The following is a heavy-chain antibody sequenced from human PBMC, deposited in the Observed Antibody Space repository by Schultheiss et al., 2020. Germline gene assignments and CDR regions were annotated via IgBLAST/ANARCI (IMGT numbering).Heavy chain of an antibody. Sequence: GGSLRLSCAASGFTFSSYGMHWVRQAPGKGLEWVSVIYSGGSTYYADSVKGRFTISRDNSKNTLYLQMNSLRAEDTAVYYCARDPAMANDWGQGTLVTVSS. D-gene: IGHD5-18*01. CDR3: ARDPAMAND. V-gene: IGHV3-NL1*01. CDR1: GFTFSSYG. J-gene: IGHJ4*02. CDR2: IYSGGST.